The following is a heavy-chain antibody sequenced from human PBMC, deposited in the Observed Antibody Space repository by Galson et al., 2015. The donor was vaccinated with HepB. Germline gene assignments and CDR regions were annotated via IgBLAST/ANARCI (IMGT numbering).Heavy chain of an antibody. J-gene: IGHJ4*02. CDR1: GYTFTTYG. V-gene: IGHV1-18*01. Sequence: SVKVSCKASGYTFTTYGISWVRQAPGQGPEWMGWISGYNGNTNYAQKFQGRLTMTTDTSTSTAYVELRSLRSDDTAVYYCARDWNYYDSSGHIDYWGQGTLVTVSS. CDR2: ISGYNGNT. CDR3: ARDWNYYDSSGHIDY. D-gene: IGHD3-22*01.